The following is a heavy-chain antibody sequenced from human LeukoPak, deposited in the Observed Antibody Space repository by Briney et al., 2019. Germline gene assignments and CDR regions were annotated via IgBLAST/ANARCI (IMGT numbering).Heavy chain of an antibody. CDR1: GGSISSYY. D-gene: IGHD6-13*01. CDR3: GSGIAAGALDH. V-gene: IGHV4-59*12. Sequence: SETLSLTCTVSGGSISSYYWSWIRQPPGKGLEWIGYIYYSGSTNYNPPLKSRVTISVDTSKNQFSLKLSSVTAADTAVYYCGSGIAAGALDHWGQGTLVTVSS. J-gene: IGHJ4*02. CDR2: IYYSGST.